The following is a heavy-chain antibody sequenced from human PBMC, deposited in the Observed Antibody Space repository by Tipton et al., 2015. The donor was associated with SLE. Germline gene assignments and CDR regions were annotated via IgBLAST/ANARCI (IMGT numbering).Heavy chain of an antibody. D-gene: IGHD1-26*01. Sequence: LRLSCTVSYGSISGYYWSWIRQPPGKGLEWIGYIYYRGTTNYNPSLKSRVTISVDTSKNQFSLKLSSVTAADTAVYYCAREGPFVGAMGHWGQGTLVTVSS. V-gene: IGHV4-59*12. CDR1: YGSISGYY. J-gene: IGHJ4*02. CDR3: AREGPFVGAMGH. CDR2: IYYRGTT.